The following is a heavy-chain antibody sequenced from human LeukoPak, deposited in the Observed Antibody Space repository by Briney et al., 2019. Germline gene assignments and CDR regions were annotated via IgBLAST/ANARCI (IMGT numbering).Heavy chain of an antibody. CDR1: GGSISSSNW. J-gene: IGHJ4*02. Sequence: PSETLSLTCAVSGGSISSSNWWSWVRQPPGKGLEWIGEIYHSGSTNYNPSLKSRVTISVDKSKNQFSLKLSSVTAADTAVYYCARAYDSSGYYCDYWGQGTLVTVSS. D-gene: IGHD3-22*01. CDR3: ARAYDSSGYYCDY. V-gene: IGHV4-4*02. CDR2: IYHSGST.